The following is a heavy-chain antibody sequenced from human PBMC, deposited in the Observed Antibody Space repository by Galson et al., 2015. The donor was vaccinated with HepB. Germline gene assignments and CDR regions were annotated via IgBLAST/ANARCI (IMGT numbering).Heavy chain of an antibody. CDR1: GFTFSNAW. CDR2: IKSKTDGGTT. CDR3: TTRLYIVAPDAFDI. D-gene: IGHD5-12*01. Sequence: SLRLSCAASGFTFSNAWMSWVRQAPGKGLEWVGRIKSKTDGGTTDYAAPVKGRFTISRDDSKNTLYLQMNSLKTEDTAVYYCTTRLYIVAPDAFDIWGQGTMVTVSS. V-gene: IGHV3-15*01. J-gene: IGHJ3*02.